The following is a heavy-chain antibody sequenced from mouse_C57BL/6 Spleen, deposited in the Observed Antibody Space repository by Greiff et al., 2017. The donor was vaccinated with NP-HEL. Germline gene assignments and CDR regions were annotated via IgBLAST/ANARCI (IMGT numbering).Heavy chain of an antibody. CDR3: ARNTGSTTLYYAMDY. CDR1: GFSLTSYA. Sequence: QVQLQQSGPGLVAPSQSLSITCTVSGFSLTSYAISWVRQPPGKGLEWLGVIWTGGGTNYNSALKSRLSISKDNSKSQVFLKMNSLQTDDTARYYCARNTGSTTLYYAMDYWGQGTSVTVSS. J-gene: IGHJ4*01. V-gene: IGHV2-9-1*01. CDR2: IWTGGGT. D-gene: IGHD5-5*01.